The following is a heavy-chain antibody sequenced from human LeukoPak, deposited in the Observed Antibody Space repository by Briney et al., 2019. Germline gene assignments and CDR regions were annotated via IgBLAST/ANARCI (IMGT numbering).Heavy chain of an antibody. J-gene: IGHJ3*02. CDR3: AREGSYVPWGLDI. CDR1: GGTFSSYA. Sequence: ASVKVSCKASGGTFSSYAISWVRQAPGQGLEWMGGIIPIFGTANYAQKFQGRVTITADKSTSTAYMDLSSLRSEDTAVYYCAREGSYVPWGLDIWGQGTMVTVSS. D-gene: IGHD5-18*01. V-gene: IGHV1-69*06. CDR2: IIPIFGTA.